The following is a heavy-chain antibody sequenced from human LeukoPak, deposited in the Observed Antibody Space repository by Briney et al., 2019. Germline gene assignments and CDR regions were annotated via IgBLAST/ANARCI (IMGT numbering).Heavy chain of an antibody. D-gene: IGHD5-12*01. CDR1: GGSFSGYY. V-gene: IGHV4-4*07. CDR2: IYTSGST. J-gene: IGHJ6*03. CDR3: ARDNSGYDDYYYYYYMDV. Sequence: SETLSLTCAVYGGSFSGYYWSWIRQPAGKGLEWIGRIYTSGSTNYNPSLKSRVTISVDTSKNQFSLKLSSVTAADTAVYYCARDNSGYDDYYYYYYMDVWGKGTTVTVSS.